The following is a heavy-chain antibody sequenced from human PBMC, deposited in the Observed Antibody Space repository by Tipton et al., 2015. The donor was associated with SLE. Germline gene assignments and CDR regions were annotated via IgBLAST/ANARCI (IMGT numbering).Heavy chain of an antibody. V-gene: IGHV4-31*02. Sequence: LRLSCTVSGDSISSTGHFWGWIRQHPVKGLEWIGYIYHRGNTYYNPSLKSRVSMSVDTSRDQFSLKLRSVTAADTAVYYCARETSRHDFFTGFYRLHFDYWGQGFLVTVSS. CDR1: GDSISSTGHF. D-gene: IGHD3-9*01. CDR3: ARETSRHDFFTGFYRLHFDY. CDR2: IYHRGNT. J-gene: IGHJ4*02.